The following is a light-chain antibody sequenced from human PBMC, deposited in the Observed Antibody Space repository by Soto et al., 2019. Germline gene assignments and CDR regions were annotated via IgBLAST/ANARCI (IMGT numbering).Light chain of an antibody. V-gene: IGKV3-20*01. J-gene: IGKJ4*01. CDR1: QSVSSNY. CDR2: GAS. Sequence: EILLTQSPGTLSLSPGERATLSCRASQSVSSNYLAWYQQKPGQAPRLLIYGASSRATGIPDRFSGSGSGTDFTLTISRLEPEDFAVYYCQQYGSNWPRAFGGGTKVDIK. CDR3: QQYGSNWPRA.